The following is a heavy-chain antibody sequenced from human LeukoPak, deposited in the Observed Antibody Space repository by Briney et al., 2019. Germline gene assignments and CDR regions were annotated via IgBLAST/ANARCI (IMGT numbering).Heavy chain of an antibody. CDR1: GFTFSSYE. CDR3: VELGITMIGSV. V-gene: IGHV3-48*03. Sequence: GGSLRLSCAASGFTFSSYEMNWVRQAPGKGLEWVSYISSSGSTIYYADSVKGRFTISRDNAKNSLYLQMNSLRAEDTAVYYCVELGITMIGSVWGKGTTVTISS. J-gene: IGHJ6*04. CDR2: ISSSGSTI. D-gene: IGHD3-10*02.